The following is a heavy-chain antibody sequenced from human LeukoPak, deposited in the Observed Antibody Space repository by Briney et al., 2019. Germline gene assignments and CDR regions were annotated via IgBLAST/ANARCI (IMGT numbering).Heavy chain of an antibody. J-gene: IGHJ4*02. D-gene: IGHD3-22*01. CDR2: VDHSGST. Sequence: SETLSLTCAVYGDSFSGYHWSWIRQSPGMGLEWIGEVDHSGSTKYNPSLKSRVTISVDTSKNQFSLKLSSVTAADTAVYYCASLHRSNEGYYYDSSGYSPFDYWGQGTLVTVSS. CDR3: ASLHRSNEGYYYDSSGYSPFDY. V-gene: IGHV4-34*01. CDR1: GDSFSGYH.